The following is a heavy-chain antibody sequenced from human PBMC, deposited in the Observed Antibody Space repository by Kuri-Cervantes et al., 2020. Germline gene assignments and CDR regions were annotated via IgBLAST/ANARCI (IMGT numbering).Heavy chain of an antibody. J-gene: IGHJ3*02. D-gene: IGHD5-24*01. CDR1: GFTFSSYS. CDR2: ITSSSTTI. CDR3: ARMGQEDGYNLGAFDI. Sequence: GESLKISCAASGFTFSSYSMNWVRQAPGKGPEWISYITSSSTTIYYADSVKGRFTISRDNSKNTLFLQMNSLRAEDTAVYYCARMGQEDGYNLGAFDIWGQGTMVTVSS. V-gene: IGHV3-48*01.